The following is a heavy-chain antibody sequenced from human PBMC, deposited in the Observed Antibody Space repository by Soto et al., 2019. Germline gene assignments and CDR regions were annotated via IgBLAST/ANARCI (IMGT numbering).Heavy chain of an antibody. CDR2: IHHRGTII. Sequence: PGGSLRLSCAASGFTFASYEMNWVRQAPGQGLERISYIHHRGTIIYYADSVQGRFTISRDNAKNLLFLQMNSLRADDTAVYYCAREPVWEPPFDDWGQGTLVTVAS. V-gene: IGHV3-48*03. CDR3: AREPVWEPPFDD. J-gene: IGHJ4*01. D-gene: IGHD1-26*01. CDR1: GFTFASYE.